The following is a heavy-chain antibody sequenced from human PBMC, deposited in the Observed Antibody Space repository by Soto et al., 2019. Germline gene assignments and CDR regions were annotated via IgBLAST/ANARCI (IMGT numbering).Heavy chain of an antibody. J-gene: IGHJ4*02. D-gene: IGHD3-10*01. Sequence: SETLSLTCTVSGGSISSGDYYWSWIRQPPGKGLEWIGYIYYSGSTYYNPSLKSRVTISVDTSKNQFSLKLNSVTAADTAVYYCARASMVRGVHFDYWGQGTLVTVSS. CDR3: ARASMVRGVHFDY. CDR2: IYYSGST. V-gene: IGHV4-30-4*01. CDR1: GGSISSGDYY.